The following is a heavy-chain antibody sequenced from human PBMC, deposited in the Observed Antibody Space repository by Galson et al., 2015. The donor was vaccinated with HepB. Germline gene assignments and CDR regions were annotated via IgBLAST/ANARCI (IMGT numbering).Heavy chain of an antibody. CDR1: GGTFSSYA. CDR3: ARDRGDIVVVPAASPRADYYYYYGMDV. CDR2: IIPIFGTA. J-gene: IGHJ6*02. Sequence: SVKVSCKASGGTFSSYAISWVRQAPGQGLEWMGGIIPIFGTANYAQKFQGRVTITADESTSTAYMELSSLRSEDTAVYYCARDRGDIVVVPAASPRADYYYYYGMDVWGQGTTVTVSS. D-gene: IGHD2-2*01. V-gene: IGHV1-69*13.